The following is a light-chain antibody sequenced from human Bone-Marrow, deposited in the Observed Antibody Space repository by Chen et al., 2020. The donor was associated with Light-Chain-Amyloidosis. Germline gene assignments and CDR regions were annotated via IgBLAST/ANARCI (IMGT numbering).Light chain of an antibody. V-gene: IGLV1-47*01. J-gene: IGLJ3*02. CDR1: SSNSGSNY. CDR3: AAWDDSLSGWV. Sequence: QSVLTQPPSASGTPGPRVTIPCSGSSSNSGSNYVYWYQQLPGTAPKPLLYRNNQRPSGVPDRFSGAKSGTSASLAISGLRSEDEADYYCAAWDDSLSGWVFGGGTKLTVL. CDR2: RNN.